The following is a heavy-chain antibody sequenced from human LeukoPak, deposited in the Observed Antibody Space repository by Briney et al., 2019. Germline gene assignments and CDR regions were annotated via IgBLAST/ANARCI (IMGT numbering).Heavy chain of an antibody. CDR3: ARGTVTTWDFDY. CDR1: GGSFSGYY. J-gene: IGHJ4*02. CDR2: IYYSGST. D-gene: IGHD4-17*01. V-gene: IGHV4-59*08. Sequence: SETLSLTCAVYGGSFSGYYWSWIRQPPGKGLEWIGYIYYSGSTNYNPSLKSRVTISVDTSKNQFSLKLSSVTAADTAVYYCARGTVTTWDFDYWGQGTLVTVSS.